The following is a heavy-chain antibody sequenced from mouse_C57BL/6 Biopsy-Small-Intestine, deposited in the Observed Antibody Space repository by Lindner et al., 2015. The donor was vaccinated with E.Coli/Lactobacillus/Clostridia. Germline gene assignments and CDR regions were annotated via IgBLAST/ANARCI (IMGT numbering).Heavy chain of an antibody. CDR2: INPNTGGA. D-gene: IGHD4-1*01. V-gene: IGHV1-18*01. Sequence: VQLQESGPELVKPGASVKIPCKASGYTFTDYNMDWVKQSHGKSLEWIGDINPNTGGAIYNQKFKGKATLTVDKSSSTAYMELRSLTSEDTAVYYCARRGNWDSFDYWGQGTTLTVSS. CDR3: ARRGNWDSFDY. J-gene: IGHJ2*01. CDR1: GYTFTDYN.